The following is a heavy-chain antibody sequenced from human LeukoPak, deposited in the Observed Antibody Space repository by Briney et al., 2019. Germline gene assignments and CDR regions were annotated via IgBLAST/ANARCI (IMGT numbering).Heavy chain of an antibody. D-gene: IGHD5-18*01. CDR1: GFTSGDYA. J-gene: IGHJ6*02. Sequence: PGRSLRLSCTTSGFTSGDYAMSWVRQAPGKGLEWVGFIRSKAYGGTIEYAASVKGRFTISRDDSKSIAYLQMNSLKIEDTALYYCTRGPIQLWIHNAMDVWGQGTTVTVSS. CDR3: TRGPIQLWIHNAMDV. V-gene: IGHV3-49*04. CDR2: IRSKAYGGTI.